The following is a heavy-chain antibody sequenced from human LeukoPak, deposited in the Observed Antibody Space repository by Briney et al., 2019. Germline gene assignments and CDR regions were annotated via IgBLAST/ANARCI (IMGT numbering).Heavy chain of an antibody. Sequence: GGSLRLSCAASGFTFSSYTMNWVRQAPGKGLEWVSRLKSNPDGGTADYAAPVKGRFTISRDDSRNTLYLQMNNLKLEDTAVYYCTTLAHDVHYWGQGTLVTVSS. J-gene: IGHJ4*02. D-gene: IGHD3-3*01. CDR1: GFTFSSYT. V-gene: IGHV3-15*01. CDR3: TTLAHDVHY. CDR2: LKSNPDGGTA.